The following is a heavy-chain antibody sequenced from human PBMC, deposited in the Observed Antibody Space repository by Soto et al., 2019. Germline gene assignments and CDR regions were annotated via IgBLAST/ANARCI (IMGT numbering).Heavy chain of an antibody. D-gene: IGHD3-9*01. CDR2: IYPDDSDT. Sequence: PGESLKISCKASPYNFNNYWIAWVRQMPGKGLEGMGVIYPDDSDTRYSPSFQGQVTISADKSIRTVYLQWSSLKASDTAIYYCARVNIFMAGANTGKLPSPNWFDPWGQGTLVTVSS. CDR3: ARVNIFMAGANTGKLPSPNWFDP. V-gene: IGHV5-51*01. CDR1: PYNFNNYW. J-gene: IGHJ5*02.